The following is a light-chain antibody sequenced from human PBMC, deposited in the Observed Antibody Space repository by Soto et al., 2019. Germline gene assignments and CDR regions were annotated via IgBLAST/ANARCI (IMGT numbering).Light chain of an antibody. V-gene: IGKV2-28*01. J-gene: IGKJ2*01. CDR2: LGS. Sequence: ETVMTRSPLSLPVTPGEPASISFRSIQSLLHSNGYNYLDWYLQKPGQSPQLLIYLGSNRASGVPDRFSGSGSGTDFTLKISRVEDDDVGVYYCMQALQTPYTFGQGTKVDIK. CDR3: MQALQTPYT. CDR1: QSLLHSNGYNY.